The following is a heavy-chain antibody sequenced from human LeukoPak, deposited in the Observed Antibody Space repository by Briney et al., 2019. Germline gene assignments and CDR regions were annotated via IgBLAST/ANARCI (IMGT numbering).Heavy chain of an antibody. CDR2: INPNSGGT. V-gene: IGHV1-2*02. Sequence: ASVTVSCKASGYTFTGYYMDWVRQALGQGLEWMGWINPNSGGTNYAQKFQGRVTMTRDTSISTAYMELSRLRSDDTAVYYCARNRIDLVWFDPWGQGTLVTVSS. D-gene: IGHD2-15*01. CDR3: ARNRIDLVWFDP. CDR1: GYTFTGYY. J-gene: IGHJ5*02.